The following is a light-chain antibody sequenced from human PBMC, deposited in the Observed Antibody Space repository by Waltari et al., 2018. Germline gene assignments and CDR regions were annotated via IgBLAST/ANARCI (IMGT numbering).Light chain of an antibody. CDR1: QSVLYSSNNKNY. V-gene: IGKV4-1*01. CDR2: WAP. CDR3: QQYYSTPPT. J-gene: IGKJ3*01. Sequence: DIVMTQSPDSLAVSLGERATINCKSSQSVLYSSNNKNYLAWYQQNPGQPPKLLISWAPTRESGVPDRFSGSGSGTDFTLTISSLQAEDVAVYYCQQYYSTPPTFGPGTKVDIK.